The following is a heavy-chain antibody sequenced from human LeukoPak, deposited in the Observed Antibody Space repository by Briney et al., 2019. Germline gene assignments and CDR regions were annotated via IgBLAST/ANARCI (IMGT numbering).Heavy chain of an antibody. CDR2: IWYDGSNK. CDR1: GFTFSSYG. Sequence: GGSLRLSCAASGFTFSSYGMHWVRQAPGKGLEWVAVIWYDGSNKYYADSVKGRFTISRDNSKNTLYLQMNSLRAEDTAVYYCASLPHSSSLDFDYWGQGTLVTVSS. J-gene: IGHJ4*02. CDR3: ASLPHSSSLDFDY. D-gene: IGHD6-13*01. V-gene: IGHV3-33*01.